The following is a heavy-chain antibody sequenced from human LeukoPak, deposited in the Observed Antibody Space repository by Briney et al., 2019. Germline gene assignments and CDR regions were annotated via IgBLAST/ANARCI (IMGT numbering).Heavy chain of an antibody. CDR2: ISGSGGST. D-gene: IGHD6-13*01. Sequence: PGGSLRLSCAASGFTFSSYAMRWVRQAPGKGLEWVSAISGSGGSTYYADSVKGRFTISRDNSKNTLYLQMNSLRAEDTAVYYCARRNIAAAALDYWGQGTLVTVFS. J-gene: IGHJ4*02. CDR1: GFTFSSYA. CDR3: ARRNIAAAALDY. V-gene: IGHV3-23*01.